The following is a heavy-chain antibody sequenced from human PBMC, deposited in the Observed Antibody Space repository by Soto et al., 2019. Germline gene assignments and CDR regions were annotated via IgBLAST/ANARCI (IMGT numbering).Heavy chain of an antibody. CDR1: GYTFTSYG. CDR2: ITTDKSKT. J-gene: IGHJ4*02. CDR3: ARERTVAGNDY. Sequence: GASVKVSCKTPGYTFTSYGITWVRQAPGQGLEWMGWITTDKSKTTYAQKFQGRVTMTTDTSTSTAYMELRSLRSDDTAVYYCARERTVAGNDYWGQGTLVTVSS. V-gene: IGHV1-18*01. D-gene: IGHD6-19*01.